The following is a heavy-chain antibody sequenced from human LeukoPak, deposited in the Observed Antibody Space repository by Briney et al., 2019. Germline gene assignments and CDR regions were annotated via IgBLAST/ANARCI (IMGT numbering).Heavy chain of an antibody. Sequence: ASVKVSCKASGYTFTSYDINWVRQATGQGLEWMGWMNPNSGNTGYAQKFQGRVTIIRNTSISTAYMELSSLRSEDTAVCYYARRRGSYWAEYYFDYWGQGTLVTVSS. J-gene: IGHJ4*02. V-gene: IGHV1-8*03. D-gene: IGHD1-26*01. CDR2: MNPNSGNT. CDR3: ARRRGSYWAEYYFDY. CDR1: GYTFTSYD.